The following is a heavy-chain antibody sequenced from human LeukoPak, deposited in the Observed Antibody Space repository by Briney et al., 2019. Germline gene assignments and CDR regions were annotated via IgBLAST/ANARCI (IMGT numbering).Heavy chain of an antibody. CDR2: VNGSGDTT. CDR1: GFIFSNYA. V-gene: IGHV3-23*01. CDR3: AKDLRAVAGRGPFDY. J-gene: IGHJ4*02. Sequence: GGSLRLSCAASGFIFSNYATSWVRQAPGKGPEWVSAVNGSGDTTYYADSVKGRFTISRDNSKNTMYLEMNSLRAEDTAVYYCAKDLRAVAGRGPFDYWGQGTLVTVSS. D-gene: IGHD6-19*01.